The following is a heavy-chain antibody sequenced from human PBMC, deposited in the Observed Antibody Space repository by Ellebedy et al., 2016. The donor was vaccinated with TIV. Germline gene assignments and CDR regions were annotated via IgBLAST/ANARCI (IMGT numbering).Heavy chain of an antibody. V-gene: IGHV1-18*01. Sequence: AASVKVSCKASGYTFTSYGINWARQAPGQGLEWVGWISSYKGNTHYAPKFQGRVTMTTDTSTNTVYLELRSLRSDDTAVYYCARFLIQHPVEGMDVWGPGTTVTVTS. J-gene: IGHJ6*02. CDR3: ARFLIQHPVEGMDV. CDR2: ISSYKGNT. D-gene: IGHD5-18*01. CDR1: GYTFTSYG.